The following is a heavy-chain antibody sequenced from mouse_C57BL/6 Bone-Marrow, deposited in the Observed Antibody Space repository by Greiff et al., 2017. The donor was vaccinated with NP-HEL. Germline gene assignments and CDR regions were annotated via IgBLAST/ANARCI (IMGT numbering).Heavy chain of an antibody. CDR3: VYYYGRGYFDV. D-gene: IGHD1-1*01. CDR2: ISSGGSYT. CDR1: GFTFSSYG. Sequence: EVQLVESGGDLVKPGGSLKLSCAASGFTFSSYGMSWVRPTPDKRLEWVATISSGGSYTYYPDSVKGRFTISRDNGKNTLYLQMSSLKSEDTAMYYCVYYYGRGYFDVWGTGTTVTVSS. J-gene: IGHJ1*03. V-gene: IGHV5-6*01.